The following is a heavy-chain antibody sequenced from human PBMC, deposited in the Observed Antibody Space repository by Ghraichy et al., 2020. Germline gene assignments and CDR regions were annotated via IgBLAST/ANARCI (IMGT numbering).Heavy chain of an antibody. Sequence: GGSLRLSCAASGFSFSNYAMNWVRQAPGKGLEWVSFILSNSGIINYADSVKGRFTTSRDNAKNSLYLQMNSLRDEDTAIYYCARDSSGWYRGAPPNYFDYWGQGTLVTVSS. J-gene: IGHJ4*02. CDR3: ARDSSGWYRGAPPNYFDY. CDR2: ILSNSGII. D-gene: IGHD6-19*01. CDR1: GFSFSNYA. V-gene: IGHV3-48*02.